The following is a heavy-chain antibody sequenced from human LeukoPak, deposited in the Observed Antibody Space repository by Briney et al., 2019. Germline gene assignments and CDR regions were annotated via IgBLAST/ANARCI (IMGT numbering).Heavy chain of an antibody. D-gene: IGHD2-2*01. CDR2: INPNSGGT. CDR1: GYTFTGYY. Sequence: ASVKVSCKASGYTFTGYYMHWVRQAPGQGLEWMGWINPNSGGTNYAQKFQCRVTMTRDTSISTAYMELSRLRSDDTAVYYCARERRYIVVVPSADITRNWFDPWAREPWSPSPQ. CDR3: ARERRYIVVVPSADITRNWFDP. J-gene: IGHJ5*02. V-gene: IGHV1-2*02.